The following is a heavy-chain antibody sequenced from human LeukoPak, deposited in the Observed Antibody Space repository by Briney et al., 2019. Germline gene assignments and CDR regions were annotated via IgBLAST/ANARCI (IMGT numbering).Heavy chain of an antibody. CDR3: ARDMWMSGYYSDAFDI. Sequence: KPSETLSLTCTVSGGSISIGTYYWSWIRQPAGKGLEWIGRSYTTGSTNYNPSLKSRVTISVDTSKNQFSLRLSSVTAADTAVYYCARDMWMSGYYSDAFDIWGQGTMVTVSS. CDR1: GGSISIGTYY. J-gene: IGHJ3*02. D-gene: IGHD3-22*01. CDR2: SYTTGST. V-gene: IGHV4-61*02.